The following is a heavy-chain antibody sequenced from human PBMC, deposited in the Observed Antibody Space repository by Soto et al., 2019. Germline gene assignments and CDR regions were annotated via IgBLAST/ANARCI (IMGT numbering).Heavy chain of an antibody. CDR1: GGSISSGGYY. D-gene: IGHD2-15*01. V-gene: IGHV4-31*03. CDR3: ARGKGRSGGSSRDYNWFDP. CDR2: IYYSGST. Sequence: PSETLSLTCTVSGGSISSGGYYWSWIRQHPGKGLEWIGYIYYSGSTYYNPSLKSRVTISVDTSKNQFSLKLSSVTAADTAVYYCARGKGRSGGSSRDYNWFDPWGQGTLVTVPS. J-gene: IGHJ5*02.